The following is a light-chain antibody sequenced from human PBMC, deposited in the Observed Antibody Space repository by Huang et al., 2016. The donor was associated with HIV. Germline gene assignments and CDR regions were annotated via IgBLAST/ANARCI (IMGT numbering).Light chain of an antibody. CDR1: QGISNS. Sequence: DIQMTQSPSSLSASVGDRVTITCRASQGISNSLAWYQQKPGKAPKFLRYAASRLESGVPARFSGSGSGTDYTLTITSLQAEDFATYYCQQYYSTRYTFGQGTKLEIK. J-gene: IGKJ2*01. CDR3: QQYYSTRYT. CDR2: AAS. V-gene: IGKV1-NL1*01.